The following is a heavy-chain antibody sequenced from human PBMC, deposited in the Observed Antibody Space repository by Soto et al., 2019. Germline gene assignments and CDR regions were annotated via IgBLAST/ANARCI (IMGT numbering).Heavy chain of an antibody. Sequence: PGGPLRLSCAASGLTFSSYSRNWVRQAPGKGLEWISYISTTSISIYYAHSVKGRFTISRDNAKNSLILQMNSLRDEDTAVYYCARKGVAFDYWGQGALVTVSS. CDR2: ISTTSISI. D-gene: IGHD3-3*01. V-gene: IGHV3-48*02. J-gene: IGHJ4*02. CDR1: GLTFSSYS. CDR3: ARKGVAFDY.